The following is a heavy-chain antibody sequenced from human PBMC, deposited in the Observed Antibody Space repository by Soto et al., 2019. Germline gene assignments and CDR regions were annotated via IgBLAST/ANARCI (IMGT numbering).Heavy chain of an antibody. D-gene: IGHD5-18*01. CDR3: STGRYRHDSDS. CDR2: IRSKADGGTS. Sequence: EVQLVESGGGLVKPGGSLRLSCAASGFTLTNGWMTWVRQAPGKGLEWVGRIRSKADGGTSDYSAPVKGRFTISRDDSKDTRYLQTNSLKDEDTAVYYCSTGRYRHDSDSWGAGTLVTVSS. J-gene: IGHJ4*02. V-gene: IGHV3-15*07. CDR1: GFTLTNGW.